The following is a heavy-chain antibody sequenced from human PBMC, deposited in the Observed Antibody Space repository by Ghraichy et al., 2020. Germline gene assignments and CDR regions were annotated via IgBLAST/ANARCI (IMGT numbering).Heavy chain of an antibody. V-gene: IGHV3-53*01. D-gene: IGHD1-1*01. CDR2: IYSGGST. CDR3: ARDSSGSFDY. Sequence: GGSLRLTCAASGFTVSSNYMSWVRQAPGKGLEWVSVIYSGGSTYYADSVKGRFTISRDNSKNTLYLQMNSLRAEDTAVYYCARDSSGSFDYWGQGTLVTVSS. J-gene: IGHJ4*02. CDR1: GFTVSSNY.